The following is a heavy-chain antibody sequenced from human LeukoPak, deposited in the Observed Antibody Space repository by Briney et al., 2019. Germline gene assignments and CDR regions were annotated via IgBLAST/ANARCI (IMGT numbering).Heavy chain of an antibody. CDR2: IKEDGSAK. Sequence: GGPLRLSCATSGFTFSNYLMSCVRQATGKGLEWVANIKEDGSAKWYVHSVTGRFTSSRDNATNSLYLQMDSLRAEDTAVYYCARDRESTWCPYLDAWGQGSLVTVSS. CDR3: ARDRESTWCPYLDA. J-gene: IGHJ4*02. V-gene: IGHV3-7*01. CDR1: GFTFSNYL. D-gene: IGHD6-13*01.